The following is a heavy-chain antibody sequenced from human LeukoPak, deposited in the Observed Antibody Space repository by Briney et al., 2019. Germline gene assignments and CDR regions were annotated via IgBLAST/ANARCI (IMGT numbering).Heavy chain of an antibody. V-gene: IGHV3-21*01. D-gene: IGHD3-16*01. CDR2: ISSSSSYI. J-gene: IGHJ6*02. CDR3: ARWDYVWGIRRTYYYYGMDV. Sequence: GGSLRLSCAASGFTFSSYSMNWVRQAPGKGLEWVSSISSSSSYIYYADSVKGRFIISRDNAKNSLYLQMNSLRAEDTAVYYCARWDYVWGIRRTYYYYGMDVWGQGTTVTVSS. CDR1: GFTFSSYS.